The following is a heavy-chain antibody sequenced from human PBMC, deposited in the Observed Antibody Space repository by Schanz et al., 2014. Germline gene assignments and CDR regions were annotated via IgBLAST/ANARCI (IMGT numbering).Heavy chain of an antibody. V-gene: IGHV1-69*09. D-gene: IGHD6-13*01. CDR1: GGTFSSFG. Sequence: QVQLVQSGAEVKKPGSSVKVSCKASGGTFSSFGINWVRQAPGQGLEWMGRIIPILGIANYAQKFQGRVTITADKSTFTAYMDVSSLRSEDTAVYYCASSGAAYSSSWDFDYRGQGTLVTVSS. CDR2: IIPILGIA. J-gene: IGHJ4*02. CDR3: ASSGAAYSSSWDFDY.